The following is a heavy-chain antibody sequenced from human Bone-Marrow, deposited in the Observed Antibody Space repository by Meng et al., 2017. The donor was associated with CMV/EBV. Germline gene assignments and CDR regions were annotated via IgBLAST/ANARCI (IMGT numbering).Heavy chain of an antibody. Sequence: CGCCLVRRGGAHVLPWAGYGFTCSSDWMHCVRQGPGKGLVWVSRINSDGSITSYADSVKGRFTISRDNAKNTLYLQMNSLRAEDTAVYYCAPSWDYYDSSGYHTAGFDYWGQGTLVTVSS. CDR1: GFTCSSDW. CDR2: INSDGSIT. D-gene: IGHD3-22*01. J-gene: IGHJ4*02. CDR3: APSWDYYDSSGYHTAGFDY. V-gene: IGHV3-74*01.